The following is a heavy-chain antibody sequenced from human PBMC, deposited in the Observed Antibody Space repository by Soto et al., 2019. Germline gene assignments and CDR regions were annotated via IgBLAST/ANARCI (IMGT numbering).Heavy chain of an antibody. CDR3: ARGDKLLWFGELLYGHRGFDY. J-gene: IGHJ4*02. V-gene: IGHV4-34*01. D-gene: IGHD3-10*01. Sequence: SETLSLTCAVYGGSFSGYYWSWIRQPPGKGLEWIGEINHSGSTNYNPSLKSRVTISVDTSKNQFSLKLSSVTAADTAVYYCARGDKLLWFGELLYGHRGFDYWGQGTLVTVSS. CDR2: INHSGST. CDR1: GGSFSGYY.